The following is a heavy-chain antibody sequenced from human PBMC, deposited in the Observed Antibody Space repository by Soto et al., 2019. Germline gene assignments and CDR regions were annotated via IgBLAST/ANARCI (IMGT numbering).Heavy chain of an antibody. CDR2: ITPNFGTT. D-gene: IGHD5-18*01. Sequence: SVKVSCKASGGTFSSDAIDWVRQAPGQGLEWMGGITPNFGTTNYAQKFQGRATITADESTSTVYMELSSLRSEDTAVYYCARDPVDTSMLTGYYGMDVWGQGTTVTVSS. V-gene: IGHV1-69*13. J-gene: IGHJ6*02. CDR3: ARDPVDTSMLTGYYGMDV. CDR1: GGTFSSDA.